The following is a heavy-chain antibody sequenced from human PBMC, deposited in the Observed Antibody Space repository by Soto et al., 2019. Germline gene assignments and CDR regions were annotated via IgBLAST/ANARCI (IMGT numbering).Heavy chain of an antibody. CDR1: GFTFSSYW. Sequence: GGSLRLSCAACGFTFSSYWMSWVRQAPGKGLEWVANIKQDGSEKYYVDSVKGRFTISRDNAKNSLYLQMNSLRAEDTAVYYCARVFLACSGGSCYSGLYGMDVWGQGTTVTVSS. CDR2: IKQDGSEK. D-gene: IGHD2-15*01. V-gene: IGHV3-7*01. CDR3: ARVFLACSGGSCYSGLYGMDV. J-gene: IGHJ6*02.